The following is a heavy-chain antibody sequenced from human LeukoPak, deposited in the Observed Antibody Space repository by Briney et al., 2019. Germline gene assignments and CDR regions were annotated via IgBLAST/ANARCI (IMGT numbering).Heavy chain of an antibody. V-gene: IGHV5-51*01. Sequence: GESLKISCKGSGYSINNYWIGWVRQMPGKGLEWMGIIYPADSDIRYSPSFQGQITISADKSISTAYLQWSSLKASDTAMYYCARQEYCSGGSCYTWFDPWGQGTLVTVSS. CDR3: ARQEYCSGGSCYTWFDP. CDR2: IYPADSDI. D-gene: IGHD2-15*01. CDR1: GYSINNYW. J-gene: IGHJ5*02.